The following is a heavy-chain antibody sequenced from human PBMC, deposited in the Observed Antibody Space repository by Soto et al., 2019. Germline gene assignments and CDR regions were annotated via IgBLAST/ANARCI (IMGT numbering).Heavy chain of an antibody. J-gene: IGHJ4*02. Sequence: GGSLRLSCAASGFTFSSYAMSWVRQAPGKGLEWVSAISGSGGSTYYADSVKGRFTISRDNSKNTLYLQMNSLRAEDTAVYYCAKDHSDGDTFWSGYSFFDYWGQGTLVTVSS. CDR2: ISGSGGST. CDR1: GFTFSSYA. D-gene: IGHD3-3*01. CDR3: AKDHSDGDTFWSGYSFFDY. V-gene: IGHV3-23*01.